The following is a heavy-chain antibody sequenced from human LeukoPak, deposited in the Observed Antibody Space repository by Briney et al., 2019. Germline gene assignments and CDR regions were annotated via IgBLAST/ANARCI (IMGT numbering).Heavy chain of an antibody. CDR3: ARAMVRVPGVFDI. D-gene: IGHD3-10*01. V-gene: IGHV4-59*12. J-gene: IGHJ3*02. CDR1: GGSISSYY. Sequence: SETLSLTCTVSGGSISSYYWSWIRQPPGKGLEWIGYIYYSGSTNYNPSLKSRVSISIDTSKNQFSLRLTSVTAADTAVYYCARAMVRVPGVFDIWGQGTMVTVSS. CDR2: IYYSGST.